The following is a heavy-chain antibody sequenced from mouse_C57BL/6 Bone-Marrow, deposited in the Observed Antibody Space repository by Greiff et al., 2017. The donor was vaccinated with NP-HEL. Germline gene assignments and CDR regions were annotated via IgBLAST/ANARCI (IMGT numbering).Heavy chain of an antibody. V-gene: IGHV5-4*03. J-gene: IGHJ3*01. CDR2: ISDGGSYT. Sequence: EVKLEESGGGLVKPGGSLKLSCAASGFTFSSYAMSWVRQTPEKRLEWVATISDGGSYTYYPDNVKGRFTISRDNAKNNLYLQMSHLKSEDTAMHYCARKLVFAYWGQGTLVTVSA. D-gene: IGHD4-1*01. CDR1: GFTFSSYA. CDR3: ARKLVFAY.